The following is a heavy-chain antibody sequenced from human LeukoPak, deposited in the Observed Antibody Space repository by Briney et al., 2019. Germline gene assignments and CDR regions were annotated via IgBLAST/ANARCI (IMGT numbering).Heavy chain of an antibody. CDR3: LGDLTIPGERD. J-gene: IGHJ4*02. D-gene: IGHD3-16*01. CDR1: GYSFTIYD. Sequence: ASVTVSCNASGYSFTIYDINWVRQATGQGLGRMGWVNPNSGSIGYEQTFQGRGTMTRNTSISNDYLELSSLRSEATAADYFLGDLTIPGERDWGQGTLVTVSS. V-gene: IGHV1-8*01. CDR2: VNPNSGSI.